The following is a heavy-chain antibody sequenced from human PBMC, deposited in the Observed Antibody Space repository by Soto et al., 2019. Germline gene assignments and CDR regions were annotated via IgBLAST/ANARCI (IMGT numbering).Heavy chain of an antibody. J-gene: IGHJ4*02. D-gene: IGHD2-21*02. CDR1: GFTFSSYS. V-gene: IGHV3-21*01. CDR3: AREVVVLYCGGDCYSHYFDY. Sequence: GGSLRLSCAASGFTFSSYSMNWVRQAPGKGLEWVSSISSSSSYIYYADSVKGRFTISRDNAKNSLYLQMNSLRAEDTAVYYCAREVVVLYCGGDCYSHYFDYWGQGTLVTVSS. CDR2: ISSSSSYI.